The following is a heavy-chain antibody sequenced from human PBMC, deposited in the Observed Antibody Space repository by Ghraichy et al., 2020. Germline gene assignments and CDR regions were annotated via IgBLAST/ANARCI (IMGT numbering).Heavy chain of an antibody. CDR3: SRDLGH. CDR2: ISSDGSDT. Sequence: WGSLRLSCAASGITFSGYWMYWVRHAPGEGLVWVSRISSDGSDTSYADSVKGRFTISRDNTKNTLYLQMNSLRAEDTAVYYCSRDLGHWGQGTLVTVSS. CDR1: GITFSGYW. V-gene: IGHV3-74*01. J-gene: IGHJ4*02.